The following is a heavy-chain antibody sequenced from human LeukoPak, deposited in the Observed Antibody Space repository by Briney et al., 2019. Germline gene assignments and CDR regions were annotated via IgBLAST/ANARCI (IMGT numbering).Heavy chain of an antibody. CDR1: GFTFDDYV. Sequence: PGGSLRLSCAASGFTFDDYVMHWVRQAPGKGLEWVSGISWNSGSIGYADSVKGRFTISRDNAKNSLYLQMNSLRAEDTALYYCAKDISYGSGSYYKSYYYYMDVWGKGTTVTISS. J-gene: IGHJ6*03. D-gene: IGHD3-10*01. CDR3: AKDISYGSGSYYKSYYYYMDV. V-gene: IGHV3-9*01. CDR2: ISWNSGSI.